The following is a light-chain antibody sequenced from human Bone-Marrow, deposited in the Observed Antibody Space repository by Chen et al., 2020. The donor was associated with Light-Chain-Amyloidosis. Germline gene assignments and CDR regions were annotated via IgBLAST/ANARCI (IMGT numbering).Light chain of an antibody. CDR3: QSADSSGTYEVI. V-gene: IGLV3-25*03. Sequence: SYELTQPPSVSVSPGQTARITCSGDALPTKYAYWYQQKPGQAAVLVIHRDTERPSGISERFSGASSGTTAKLTISGVQAEDEANYHCQSADSSGTYEVIFGGGTKLTVL. CDR1: ALPTKY. J-gene: IGLJ2*01. CDR2: RDT.